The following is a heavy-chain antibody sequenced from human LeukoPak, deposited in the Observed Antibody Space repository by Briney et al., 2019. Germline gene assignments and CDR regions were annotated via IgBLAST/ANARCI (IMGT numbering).Heavy chain of an antibody. Sequence: GGSLRLSCAASGFTFDDYGMSWVRQAPGKGLEWVSGINWNGGSTGYADSVKGRFTISRDNAKNSLYLQMNSLRAEDTAVYYCARASSYYDILTGYIRGVYYFDYWGQGTLVTVSS. D-gene: IGHD3-9*01. V-gene: IGHV3-20*04. CDR1: GFTFDDYG. J-gene: IGHJ4*02. CDR3: ARASSYYDILTGYIRGVYYFDY. CDR2: INWNGGST.